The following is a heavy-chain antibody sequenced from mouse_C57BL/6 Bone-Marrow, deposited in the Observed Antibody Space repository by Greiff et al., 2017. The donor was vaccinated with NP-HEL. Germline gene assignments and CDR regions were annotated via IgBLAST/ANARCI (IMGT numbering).Heavy chain of an antibody. D-gene: IGHD2-5*01. V-gene: IGHV3-6*01. CDR2: ISYDGSN. J-gene: IGHJ3*01. Sequence: ESGPGLVKPSQSLSLTCSVTGYSITSGYYWNWIRQFPGNKLEWMGYISYDGSNNYNPSLKNRISITRDTSKNQVFLKLNSVTTEDTATYYCAPYYSNYVAWCAYWGQGTLVTVSA. CDR1: GYSITSGYY. CDR3: APYYSNYVAWCAY.